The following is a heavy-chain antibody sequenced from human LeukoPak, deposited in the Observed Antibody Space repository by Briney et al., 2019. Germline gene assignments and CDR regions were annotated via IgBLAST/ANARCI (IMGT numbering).Heavy chain of an antibody. CDR3: ARGTGAKYSGYDYAFDI. D-gene: IGHD5-12*01. CDR1: GYTFTSYY. Sequence: ASVKVSCKASGYTFTSYYMHWVRQAPGQGLEWMGIINPSGGSTSYAQKFQGRVTMPRDTSTSTVYMELSSLRSEDTAVYYCARGTGAKYSGYDYAFDIWGQGTMVTVSS. V-gene: IGHV1-46*01. CDR2: INPSGGST. J-gene: IGHJ3*02.